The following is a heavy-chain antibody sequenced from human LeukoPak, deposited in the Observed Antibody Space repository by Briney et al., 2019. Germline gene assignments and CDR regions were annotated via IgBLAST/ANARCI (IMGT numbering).Heavy chain of an antibody. CDR3: ARDFSWTGGYFDY. V-gene: IGHV3-7*01. D-gene: IGHD1-14*01. J-gene: IGHJ4*02. Sequence: GGSLRLSCAASGFTFSSFWMSWVRQAPGEGLEWVTNINQDGSRKYYLGSVKGRFTISRDNAKSSLYLQMNNLRAEDTAVYYCARDFSWTGGYFDYWGQGTLVTVSS. CDR1: GFTFSSFW. CDR2: INQDGSRK.